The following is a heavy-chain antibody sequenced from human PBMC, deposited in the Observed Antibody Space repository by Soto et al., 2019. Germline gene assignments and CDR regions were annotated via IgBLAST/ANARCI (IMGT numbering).Heavy chain of an antibody. CDR2: IDGSGDYT. V-gene: IGHV3-23*01. Sequence: EVQLLESGGGLVQPGGSLRLSCAASGFTFSNYAMCWVRQAPGKGLEWVSSIDGSGDYTYYADSVKGRFTISRDNSKNTLILQMNSLRAEDTALYYCAAGFAASADYWGQGALVTVSS. CDR1: GFTFSNYA. CDR3: AAGFAASADY. D-gene: IGHD3-3*01. J-gene: IGHJ4*02.